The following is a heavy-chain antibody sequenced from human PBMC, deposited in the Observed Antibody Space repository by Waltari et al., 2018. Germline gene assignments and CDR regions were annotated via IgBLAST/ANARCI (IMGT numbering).Heavy chain of an antibody. CDR3: ARGGLRFLEWLNLDY. CDR2: IYTSGST. D-gene: IGHD3-3*01. CDR1: GGSISSSY. Sequence: QVQLQESGPGLVKPSETLSLTCTVSGGSISSSYWSWLRQPAGKGLEWIGRIYTSGSTNYNPSLKSRVTISVDTSKNQFSLKLSSVTAADTAVYYCARGGLRFLEWLNLDYWGQGTLVTVSS. J-gene: IGHJ4*02. V-gene: IGHV4-4*07.